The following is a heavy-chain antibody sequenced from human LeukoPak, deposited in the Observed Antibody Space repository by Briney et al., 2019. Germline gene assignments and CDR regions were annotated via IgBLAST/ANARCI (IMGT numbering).Heavy chain of an antibody. CDR3: ARYNYYDSSGYSYVDY. J-gene: IGHJ4*02. V-gene: IGHV1-69*05. Sequence: SVKVSCKASGGTFSSYAISWVRQAPGQGLEWMGRIIPIFGTANYAQKFQGRVTITTDESTSTAYLELSSLRSEDTAVYYCARYNYYDSSGYSYVDYWGQGTLVTVSS. CDR2: IIPIFGTA. D-gene: IGHD3-22*01. CDR1: GGTFSSYA.